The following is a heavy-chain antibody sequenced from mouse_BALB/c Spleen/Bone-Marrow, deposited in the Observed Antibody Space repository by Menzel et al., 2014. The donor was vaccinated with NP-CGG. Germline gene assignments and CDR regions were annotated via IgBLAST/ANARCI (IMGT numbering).Heavy chain of an antibody. J-gene: IGHJ4*01. V-gene: IGHV14-3*02. CDR3: AGGWLPSYAMDY. D-gene: IGHD2-2*01. CDR1: GFNIKDTY. Sequence: VQLKESGAELVKPGASVKLSCTASGFNIKDTYMHWVKQRPEQGLEWIERIDPANGNTKYDPKFQGKATITADTSSNTAYLQLSSLTSEDTAVYYCAGGWLPSYAMDYWGQGTSVTVSS. CDR2: IDPANGNT.